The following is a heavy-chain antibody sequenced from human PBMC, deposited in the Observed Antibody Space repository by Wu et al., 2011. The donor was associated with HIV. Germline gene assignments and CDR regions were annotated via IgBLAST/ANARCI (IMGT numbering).Heavy chain of an antibody. CDR1: GGSFSSYV. J-gene: IGHJ6*02. CDR2: ITPMFDTA. Sequence: QVQLVQSGAEVRKPGSSVKVSCKASGGSFSSYVISWVRQAPGQGLEWMGGITPMFDTAKYSQNFQGRVTISTDEATSTAYMELSSLRSEDTAVYYCARDSVLRAYMSNGYYHVGLYGMDVVGPRDHGHRLL. CDR3: ARDSVLRAYMSNGYYHVGLYGMDV. V-gene: IGHV1-69*05. D-gene: IGHD3-22*01.